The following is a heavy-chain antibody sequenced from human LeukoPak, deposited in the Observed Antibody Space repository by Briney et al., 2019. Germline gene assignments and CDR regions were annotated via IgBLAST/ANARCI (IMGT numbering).Heavy chain of an antibody. V-gene: IGHV3-66*02. CDR3: ARHDFWTHYYYMDV. J-gene: IGHJ6*03. CDR1: GFTVSSNY. Sequence: PGGSLRLSCAASGFTVSSNYMSWVRQAPGKGLEWVSVIYSGGSTYYADPVKGRFTISRDNSKNTLYLQMNSLRAEDTAVYYCARHDFWTHYYYMDVWGKGTTVTVSS. CDR2: IYSGGST. D-gene: IGHD3-3*01.